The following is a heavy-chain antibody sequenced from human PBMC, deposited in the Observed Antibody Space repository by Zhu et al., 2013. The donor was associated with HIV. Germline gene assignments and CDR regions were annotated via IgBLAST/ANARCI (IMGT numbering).Heavy chain of an antibody. J-gene: IGHJ4*02. CDR2: INSGAGST. CDR3: ARESRQLVTLDY. Sequence: QLVQSGAEVKKPGASVKVSCKASGYTFTTYYMHWVRQAPGQGLEWMGIINSGAGSTSYAQKFQGRVTMTRDTSTTTVYMELSSLRSEDAAVYYCARESRQLVTLDYWGQGTLVTVSS. V-gene: IGHV1-46*01. CDR1: GYTFTTYY. D-gene: IGHD6-6*01.